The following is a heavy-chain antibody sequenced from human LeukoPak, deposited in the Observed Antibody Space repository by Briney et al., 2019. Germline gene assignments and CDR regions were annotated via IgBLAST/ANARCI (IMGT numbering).Heavy chain of an antibody. CDR3: ARDLMRYDILTGPKGYFDY. D-gene: IGHD3-9*01. CDR1: GYTFTSYG. J-gene: IGHJ4*02. Sequence: GASVKVSCKASGYTFTSYGISWVRQAPGQGLEWMGWISAYNGNTNYAQKLQGRVTMTTDTSTSTAYMELRGLRSDDTAVYYCARDLMRYDILTGPKGYFDYWGQGTLVTVSS. V-gene: IGHV1-18*01. CDR2: ISAYNGNT.